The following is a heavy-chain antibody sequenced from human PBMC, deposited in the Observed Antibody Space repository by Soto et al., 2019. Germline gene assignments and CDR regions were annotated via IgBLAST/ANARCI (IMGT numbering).Heavy chain of an antibody. D-gene: IGHD3-3*01. Sequence: SETLSLTCTVSGGSISSYYWSWIRQPPEKGIERISYMHNSGSTKYNPSLKSRVTITADTSNNQFSLKLSSVTAADSAVYYCARGHYDFWSGYFATIDYWGQGTLVTVSS. CDR2: MHNSGST. CDR1: GGSISSYY. CDR3: ARGHYDFWSGYFATIDY. J-gene: IGHJ4*02. V-gene: IGHV4-59*08.